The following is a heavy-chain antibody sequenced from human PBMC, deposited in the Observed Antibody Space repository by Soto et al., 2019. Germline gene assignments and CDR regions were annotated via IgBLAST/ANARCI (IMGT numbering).Heavy chain of an antibody. Sequence: PSETLSLTCAVSGGSISSSNWWSWVRQPPGKGLEWIGEIYHSGSTNYNPSLKSRVTISVDKSKNQFSLKLSSVTAADTAVYYCARVMGETEGDYFDYWGQGTLVTVSS. CDR2: IYHSGST. V-gene: IGHV4-4*02. CDR1: GGSISSSNW. D-gene: IGHD1-26*01. CDR3: ARVMGETEGDYFDY. J-gene: IGHJ4*02.